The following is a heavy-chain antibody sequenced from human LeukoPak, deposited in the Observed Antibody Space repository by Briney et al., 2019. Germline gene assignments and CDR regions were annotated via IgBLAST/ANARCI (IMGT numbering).Heavy chain of an antibody. CDR3: ARGGSSWYVGSSFYFDY. CDR2: IYHSGST. J-gene: IGHJ4*02. D-gene: IGHD6-13*01. Sequence: SETLSLTCAVSGGSISSGGYSWSWLRQPPGKGLEGIGYIYHSGSTHYNPSLKSRVTISVDRSKNQFSLKLSSVTAADTAVYYCARGGSSWYVGSSFYFDYWGQGTLVTVSS. V-gene: IGHV4-30-2*01. CDR1: GGSISSGGYS.